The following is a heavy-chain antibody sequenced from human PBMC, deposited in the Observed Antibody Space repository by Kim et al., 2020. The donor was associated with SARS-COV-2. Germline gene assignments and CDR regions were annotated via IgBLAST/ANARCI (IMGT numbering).Heavy chain of an antibody. J-gene: IGHJ3*02. Sequence: GGSLRLSCAASGFTFGDYAMHWVRQAPGKGLEWVSGISWNSGSIGYADSVKGRFTISRDNAKNSLYLQMNSLRAEDTALYYCAKDRASSPPSDAFDIWGQGTMVTVSS. D-gene: IGHD6-13*01. V-gene: IGHV3-9*01. CDR3: AKDRASSPPSDAFDI. CDR1: GFTFGDYA. CDR2: ISWNSGSI.